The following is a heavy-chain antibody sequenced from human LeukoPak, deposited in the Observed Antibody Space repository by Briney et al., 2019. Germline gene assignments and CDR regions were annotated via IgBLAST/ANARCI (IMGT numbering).Heavy chain of an antibody. Sequence: GGSLRLSCAASGFTFSSYAMSWVRQAPGKGLEWVANIKQDGSEKYYVDSVKGRFTISRDNAKNSLYLQMNSLRAEDTAVYYCARYIVVVVAATTYYYYGMDVWGQGTTVTVSS. CDR1: GFTFSSYA. J-gene: IGHJ6*02. D-gene: IGHD2-15*01. CDR3: ARYIVVVVAATTYYYYGMDV. CDR2: IKQDGSEK. V-gene: IGHV3-7*01.